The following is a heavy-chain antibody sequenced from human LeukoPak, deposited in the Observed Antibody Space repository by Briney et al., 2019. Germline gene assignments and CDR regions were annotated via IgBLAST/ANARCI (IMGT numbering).Heavy chain of an antibody. D-gene: IGHD4-23*01. CDR1: GGTFSSYA. V-gene: IGHV1-69*05. CDR2: IIPIFGTA. CDR3: ARDYGGNRGGMDV. J-gene: IGHJ6*02. Sequence: SVKVSCKASGGTFSSYAISWVRQAPGQGLEWMGGIIPIFGTANYAQKFQGRVTMTRNTSISTAYMELSSLRSEDTAVYYCARDYGGNRGGMDVWGQGTTVTVSS.